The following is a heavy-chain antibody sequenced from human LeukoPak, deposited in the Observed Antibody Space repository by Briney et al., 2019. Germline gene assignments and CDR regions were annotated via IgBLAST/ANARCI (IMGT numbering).Heavy chain of an antibody. CDR2: ISSSGSFT. Sequence: GSLRLSCAASGFTFSDYYMIWIRQAPGKGLESVSSISSSGSFTNYADSVKVRFTISRDNAKNSLYLQMNSLRAEDTAVYYCSREVASTGTARFDPWGQGTLVTVSS. D-gene: IGHD6-13*01. CDR3: SREVASTGTARFDP. J-gene: IGHJ5*02. CDR1: GFTFSDYY. V-gene: IGHV3-11*05.